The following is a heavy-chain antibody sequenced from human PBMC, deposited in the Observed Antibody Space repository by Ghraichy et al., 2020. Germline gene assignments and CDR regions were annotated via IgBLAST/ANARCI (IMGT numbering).Heavy chain of an antibody. D-gene: IGHD6-13*01. V-gene: IGHV3-23*01. Sequence: GGSLRLSCAASGFTFSSFAVSWVRQAPGKGLEWVSAISSSGGSTYYADSVKGRFIISRDNSENTLYLQMNSLRAEDTAIYYCGKEGASAGTTRIDYWGQGTLVTVSS. CDR3: GKEGASAGTTRIDY. CDR2: ISSSGGST. CDR1: GFTFSSFA. J-gene: IGHJ4*02.